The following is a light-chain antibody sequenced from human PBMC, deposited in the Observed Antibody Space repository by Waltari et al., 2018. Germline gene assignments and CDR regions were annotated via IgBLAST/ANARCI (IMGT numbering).Light chain of an antibody. CDR2: DAS. CDR1: QSVSSY. CDR3: QQRSNWPGT. Sequence: EIVLTQSPATLSLSPGERATLSCRASQSVSSYLAWYQQKPGQAPRLLIYDASNRATGIPAMFSGSGSGTDFTLTISSLEPEDFAVYYCQQRSNWPGTFGQGTKVEIK. V-gene: IGKV3-11*01. J-gene: IGKJ1*01.